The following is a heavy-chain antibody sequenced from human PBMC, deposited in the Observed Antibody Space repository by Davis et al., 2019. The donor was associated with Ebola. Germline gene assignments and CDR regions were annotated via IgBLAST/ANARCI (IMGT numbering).Heavy chain of an antibody. J-gene: IGHJ4*02. Sequence: GESLKISCAASGFTFSSYAMHWVRQAPGKGLEYVSAISSNGGSTYYADSVKGRFTISRDNSKNTLYLQMNSLRAEDTAVYYCARAAAGTWDFDYWGQRTLVTVSS. CDR2: ISSNGGST. D-gene: IGHD6-13*01. CDR1: GFTFSSYA. V-gene: IGHV3-64*04. CDR3: ARAAAGTWDFDY.